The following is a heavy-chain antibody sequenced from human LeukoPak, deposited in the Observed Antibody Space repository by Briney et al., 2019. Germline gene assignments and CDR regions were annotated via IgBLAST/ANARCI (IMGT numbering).Heavy chain of an antibody. CDR2: INSGGSSA. CDR1: GFTFSSHA. J-gene: IGHJ4*02. D-gene: IGHD3-22*01. V-gene: IGHV3-23*01. Sequence: GGSLRLSCAGSGFTFSSHAMSWVRRAPGKGLEWVSGINSGGSSAYYADPVRGRFTISRDNSKSALFLQMNSLRAEDRAIYYCAKECYDRSGYCFDYWGQGALVAVSS. CDR3: AKECYDRSGYCFDY.